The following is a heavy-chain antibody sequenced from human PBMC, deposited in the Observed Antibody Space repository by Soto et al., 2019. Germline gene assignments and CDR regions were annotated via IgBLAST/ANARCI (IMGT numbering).Heavy chain of an antibody. V-gene: IGHV1-69*13. CDR3: ARVAPYYDFWSGYYGINWFDP. CDR2: IIPIFGTA. CDR1: GGTFSSYA. Sequence: SVKVSCKASGGTFSSYAISWVRQAPGQGLEWMGGIIPIFGTANYAQKFQGRVTITADESTSTAYMELSSLRSEDTAVYYCARVAPYYDFWSGYYGINWFDPWG. J-gene: IGHJ5*02. D-gene: IGHD3-3*01.